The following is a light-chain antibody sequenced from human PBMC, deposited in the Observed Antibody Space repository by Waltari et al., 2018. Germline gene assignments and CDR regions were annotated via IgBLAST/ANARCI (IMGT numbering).Light chain of an antibody. CDR1: QSVSNNN. CDR2: GAS. CDR3: QQYGTSPGT. V-gene: IGKV3-20*01. Sequence: DIVLTQSPGTLSLSPGEGATLSCRASQSVSNNNLAWYQHTPGQAPRLLIYGASSRPTGIPDSFSASGSGTDFTLTISRLEPGDFAMYYCQQYGTSPGTFGQGTKVEIK. J-gene: IGKJ1*01.